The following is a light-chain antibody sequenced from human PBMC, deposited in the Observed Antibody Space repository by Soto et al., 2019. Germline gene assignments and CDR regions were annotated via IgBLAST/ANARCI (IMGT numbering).Light chain of an antibody. Sequence: EIVLTQSPATLSLSPGERATLSCRASQSVSSYLAWYQQKPGQAPRLLIYDASNRATGIPARFSGSGSGTDFTLTISIQEPEDCAFYYCQQRSNSFTFGPGTKVDIK. CDR2: DAS. J-gene: IGKJ3*01. CDR3: QQRSNSFT. CDR1: QSVSSY. V-gene: IGKV3-11*01.